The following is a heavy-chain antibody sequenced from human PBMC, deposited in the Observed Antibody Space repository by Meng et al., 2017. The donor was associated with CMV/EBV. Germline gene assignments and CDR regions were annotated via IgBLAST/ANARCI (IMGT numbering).Heavy chain of an antibody. CDR3: AREGNYYGSGSYYAY. V-gene: IGHV4-39*07. J-gene: IGHJ4*02. Sequence: QLQLQESAPGLVKPSATLPLTCNVSGGSISSSSYYWGWIRQPPGKGLEWIGSIYYSGSTYYNPSLKSRVTISVDTSKNQFSLKLSSVTAADTAVYYCAREGNYYGSGSYYAYWGQGTLVTVSS. CDR1: GGSISSSSYY. CDR2: IYYSGST. D-gene: IGHD3-10*01.